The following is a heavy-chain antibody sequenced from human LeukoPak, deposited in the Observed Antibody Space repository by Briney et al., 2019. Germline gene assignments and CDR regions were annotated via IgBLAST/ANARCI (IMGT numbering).Heavy chain of an antibody. D-gene: IGHD3-22*01. V-gene: IGHV3-23*01. Sequence: GGSLTLSCAASGFTFSSYAMSWVCQAPGKGLEWVSVISGSGGSTYSADYLKARFTISRDNAKNTVYLQMNSLRAEDTAVYYCARDWVSRYYDRWGQGTLVTVSS. CDR2: ISGSGGST. CDR1: GFTFSSYA. CDR3: ARDWVSRYYDR. J-gene: IGHJ4*02.